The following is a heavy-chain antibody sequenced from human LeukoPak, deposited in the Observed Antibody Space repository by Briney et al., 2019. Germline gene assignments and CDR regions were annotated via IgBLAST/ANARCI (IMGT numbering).Heavy chain of an antibody. D-gene: IGHD6-13*01. CDR2: ISAYNGNT. CDR1: GYTFTSYG. V-gene: IGHV1-18*01. CDR3: ARGGSSSWADAFDI. Sequence: ASVKVSCKASGYTFTSYGISWVRQAPGQGLEWMGWISAYNGNTNYAQKLQGRVTMTRDRSISTASMDLSRLTSDDTAVYYCARGGSSSWADAFDIWGQGTMVTVSS. J-gene: IGHJ3*02.